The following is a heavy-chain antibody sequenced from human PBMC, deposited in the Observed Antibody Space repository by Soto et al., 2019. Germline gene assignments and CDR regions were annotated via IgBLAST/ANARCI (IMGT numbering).Heavy chain of an antibody. CDR1: GFVFTNFW. D-gene: IGHD6-13*01. CDR3: AKDSWYFDL. V-gene: IGHV3-74*01. Sequence: GGSLRLSCEASGFVFTNFWMHWVRHVPGKGLVWVARIDTSGHSTNYAESVKGRFTISRDNAKNTVSLQMNSLRVEGTGVYYCAKDSWYFDLWSQGSQVTVSS. CDR2: IDTSGHST. J-gene: IGHJ4*02.